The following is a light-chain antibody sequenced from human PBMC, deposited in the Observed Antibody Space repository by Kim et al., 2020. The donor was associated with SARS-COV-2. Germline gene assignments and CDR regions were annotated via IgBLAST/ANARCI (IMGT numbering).Light chain of an antibody. CDR3: CSYAGSYTNYV. CDR2: DVT. V-gene: IGLV2-11*01. J-gene: IGLJ1*01. CDR1: SSDVGGYNY. Sequence: SVTYSCTGTSSDVGGYNYVSWYQQHPGKAPKLMIYDVTKRPSGVPDRFSGSKSGNTASLTISGLQAEDEADYYCCSYAGSYTNYVFGTGTKVTVL.